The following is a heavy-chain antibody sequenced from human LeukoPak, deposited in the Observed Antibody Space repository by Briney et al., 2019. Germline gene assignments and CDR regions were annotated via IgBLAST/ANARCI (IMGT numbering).Heavy chain of an antibody. CDR3: ARDGDKYYYGSGSHYLDY. CDR2: ISAYNGNT. CDR1: GYTFTSYG. J-gene: IGHJ4*02. V-gene: IGHV1-18*01. D-gene: IGHD3-10*01. Sequence: GASVKVSCKASGYTFTSYGISWVRQAPGQGLEWMGWISAYNGNTNYAQKLQGRVTMTTDTSTSTAYMELRSLRSDDTAVYYCARDGDKYYYGSGSHYLDYWGQGTLVTVSS.